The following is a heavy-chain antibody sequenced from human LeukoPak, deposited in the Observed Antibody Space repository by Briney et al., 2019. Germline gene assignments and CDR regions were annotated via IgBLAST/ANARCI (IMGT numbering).Heavy chain of an antibody. J-gene: IGHJ4*02. CDR2: ISYDASNK. Sequence: QPGRSLRLSCAASGFTFSDYAMHWVRQAPGKGLEWVAVISYDASNKYYADSVKGRFTISRDNSKNTLYLQMNSLRAEDTAVYFCARGAGDYVWGSYRSLDYWGQGTLVTVSS. D-gene: IGHD3-16*02. CDR3: ARGAGDYVWGSYRSLDY. V-gene: IGHV3-30*04. CDR1: GFTFSDYA.